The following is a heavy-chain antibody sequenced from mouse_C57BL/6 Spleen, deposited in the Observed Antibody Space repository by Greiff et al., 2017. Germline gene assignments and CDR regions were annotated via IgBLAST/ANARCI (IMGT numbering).Heavy chain of an antibody. CDR3: ARSPYGSTLDY. J-gene: IGHJ2*01. D-gene: IGHD1-1*01. V-gene: IGHV1-42*01. Sequence: VHVKQSGPELVKPGASVKISCKASGYSFTGYYMNWVKQSPEKSLEWIGEINPSTGGTTYNQKFKAKATLTVDKSSSTAYMQLKSLTSEDSAVYYCARSPYGSTLDYWGQGTTLTVSS. CDR2: INPSTGGT. CDR1: GYSFTGYY.